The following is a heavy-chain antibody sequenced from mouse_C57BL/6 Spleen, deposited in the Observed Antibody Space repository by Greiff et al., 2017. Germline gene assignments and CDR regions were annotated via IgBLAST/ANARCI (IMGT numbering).Heavy chain of an antibody. J-gene: IGHJ1*03. CDR2: IDPETGGT. V-gene: IGHV1-15*01. D-gene: IGHD1-3*01. CDR1: GYTFTDYE. Sequence: LVESGAELVRPGASVTLSCKASGYTFTDYEMHWVKQTPVHGLEWIGAIDPETGGTAYNQKFKGKAILTADKSSSTAYMELRSLTSEDSAVYYCTRRRSGNHWYFDVWGTGTTVTVSS. CDR3: TRRRSGNHWYFDV.